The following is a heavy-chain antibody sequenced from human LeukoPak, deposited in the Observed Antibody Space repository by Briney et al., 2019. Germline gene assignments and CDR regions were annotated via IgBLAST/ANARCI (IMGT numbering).Heavy chain of an antibody. Sequence: PGGSLRVSCAASGFTFSSYAMHWVRQAPGKGLEWVAVISYDGSNKYYADSVKGRFTISRDNSKNTLYLQMNSLRAEDTAVYYCARDYGAFDIWGQGTMVTVSS. CDR1: GFTFSSYA. J-gene: IGHJ3*02. CDR2: ISYDGSNK. CDR3: ARDYGAFDI. V-gene: IGHV3-30-3*01. D-gene: IGHD3-10*01.